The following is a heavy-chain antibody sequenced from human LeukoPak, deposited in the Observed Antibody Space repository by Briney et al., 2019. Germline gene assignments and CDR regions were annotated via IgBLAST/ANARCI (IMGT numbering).Heavy chain of an antibody. CDR1: GYTFTSYG. D-gene: IGHD2-15*01. J-gene: IGHJ6*03. V-gene: IGHV1-18*03. CDR2: ISAYNGNT. Sequence: ASVRVSCKASGYTFTSYGISWVRQAPGQGLEWMGWISAYNGNTNYAQKLQGRVTMTTDTSTSTAYMELSSLRSEDMAAYYCARGRGLHYYCYMDVWGKGTTVTVSS. CDR3: ARGRGLHYYCYMDV.